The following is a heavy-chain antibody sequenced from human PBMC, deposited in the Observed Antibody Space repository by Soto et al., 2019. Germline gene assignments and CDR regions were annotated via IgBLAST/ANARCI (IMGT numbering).Heavy chain of an antibody. J-gene: IGHJ6*02. Sequence: QVQLVESGGGVVPPGRSLRLSCAASGFRFSDYGIHWVRQAPGKGLEWVALISYDGSKKFYTDSVKGRFTISRDNSKITMYLQIDRLRAEDTAVYYCAKMDADLLPYYYYGMDVWGQGTTVTVSS. CDR1: GFRFSDYG. CDR2: ISYDGSKK. CDR3: AKMDADLLPYYYYGMDV. V-gene: IGHV3-30*18. D-gene: IGHD1-26*01.